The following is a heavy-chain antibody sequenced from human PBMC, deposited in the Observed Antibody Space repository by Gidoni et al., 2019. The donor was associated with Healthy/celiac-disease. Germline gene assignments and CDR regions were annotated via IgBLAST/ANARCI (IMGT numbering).Heavy chain of an antibody. D-gene: IGHD6-19*01. Sequence: EVQLLESGGGLVQPGGSLRLSCAAYGFTFSSYAMCWVRQAPGKGLGWVSAISGSGGSTYYADSVKGRFTISRDNSKNTLYLQMNSLRAEDTAVYYCAKDWESGWYDGYYFDYWGQGTLVTVSS. CDR2: ISGSGGST. CDR3: AKDWESGWYDGYYFDY. CDR1: GFTFSSYA. J-gene: IGHJ4*02. V-gene: IGHV3-23*01.